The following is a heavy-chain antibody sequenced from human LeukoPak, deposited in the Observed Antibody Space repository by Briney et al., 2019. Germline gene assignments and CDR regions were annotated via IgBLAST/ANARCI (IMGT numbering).Heavy chain of an antibody. CDR1: GFTFSSYA. Sequence: GGSLRLSCAASGFTFSSYAMHWVRQAPGKGLEWVAVISYDGSNKYYADSVKGRFTISRDNSKNTLYLQMNSLRAEDTAVYYCARDARYQLLFGLFDYWGQGTLVTVSS. D-gene: IGHD2-2*01. CDR2: ISYDGSNK. V-gene: IGHV3-30-3*01. CDR3: ARDARYQLLFGLFDY. J-gene: IGHJ4*02.